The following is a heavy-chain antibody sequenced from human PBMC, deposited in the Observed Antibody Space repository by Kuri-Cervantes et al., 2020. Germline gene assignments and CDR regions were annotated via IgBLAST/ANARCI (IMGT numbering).Heavy chain of an antibody. CDR3: ARDMLPGYCSGGSCFGFDP. CDR2: IYYSGST. J-gene: IGHJ5*02. D-gene: IGHD2-15*01. V-gene: IGHV4-59*01. CDR1: GGSISSYY. Sequence: SETLSLTCTVSGGSISSYYWSWIRQPPGKGLEWIGYIYYSGSTNYNPSLKSRVTISVDTSKNQFSLKLSSVTAADTAVYYCARDMLPGYCSGGSCFGFDPWGQGTLVTVSS.